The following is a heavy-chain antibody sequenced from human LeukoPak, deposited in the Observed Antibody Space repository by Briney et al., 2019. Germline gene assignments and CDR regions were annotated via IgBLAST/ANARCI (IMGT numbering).Heavy chain of an antibody. D-gene: IGHD2-2*03. Sequence: GGSLRLSCAASGFTFSNYGLNWVRQAPGKGLEWVSHISSSGSAKYYADSVKGRFTISRDNAKNSLYLQMDSLRDEDTAVFYCASGSGHWGQGTLVTVSS. CDR2: ISSSGSAK. J-gene: IGHJ4*02. CDR1: GFTFSNYG. V-gene: IGHV3-48*02. CDR3: ASGSGH.